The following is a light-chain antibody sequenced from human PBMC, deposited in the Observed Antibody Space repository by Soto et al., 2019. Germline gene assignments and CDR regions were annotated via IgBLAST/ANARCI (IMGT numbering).Light chain of an antibody. CDR3: NSRDSSGNHVV. Sequence: SYELTQDPAVSVALGQTVRITCQGDSLRSYYASWYQQKPGQAPVLVIYGNTNRPSGIPDRFSGSSSGNTASLTITGAQAEDEADYYCNSRDSSGNHVVFGGGTKLTVL. J-gene: IGLJ2*01. CDR2: GNT. CDR1: SLRSYY. V-gene: IGLV3-19*01.